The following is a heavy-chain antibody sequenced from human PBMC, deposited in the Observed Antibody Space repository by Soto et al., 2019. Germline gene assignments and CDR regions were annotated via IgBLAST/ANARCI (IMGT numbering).Heavy chain of an antibody. Sequence: PGGSLRLSCAASGFTFSSYAMSWVRQAPGKGLEWVSAISGSGGSTYYADSVKGRFTISRDNSKNTLYLQMNSLRAEDTAVYYCAKDRGQWLPLARYYFDYWGQGTLVTVSS. J-gene: IGHJ4*02. CDR1: GFTFSSYA. D-gene: IGHD6-19*01. V-gene: IGHV3-23*01. CDR3: AKDRGQWLPLARYYFDY. CDR2: ISGSGGST.